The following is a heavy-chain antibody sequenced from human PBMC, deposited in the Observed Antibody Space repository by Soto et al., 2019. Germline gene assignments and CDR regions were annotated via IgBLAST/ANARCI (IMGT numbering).Heavy chain of an antibody. J-gene: IGHJ6*02. Sequence: PSETLSLTCSVSGGSITSTIDYWGWIRQSPGKGLEWVSRIISGGTRVTYADSVKGRFTIARDNAKNTLYLEMHSLTAEDTAVYYCARERTSKGGMDVWGQGTTVTVSS. CDR2: IISGGTRV. CDR1: GGSITSTI. V-gene: IGHV3-74*01. CDR3: ARERTSKGGMDV.